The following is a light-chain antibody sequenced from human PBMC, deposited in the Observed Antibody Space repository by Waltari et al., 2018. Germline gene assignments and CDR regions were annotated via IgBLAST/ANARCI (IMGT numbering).Light chain of an antibody. Sequence: HAELTQEPSLPVSPAGTVTLTCVPSTGAVTSTPHPDWFLQKPGQVPRTLIYDTDNQHSWTPAHFSGSRLGGKAALTLSGAQPEDEAVYYCLLSFYDIRAFGGGTKLTVL. V-gene: IGLV7-46*01. J-gene: IGLJ3*02. CDR1: TGAVTSTPH. CDR3: LLSFYDIRA. CDR2: DTD.